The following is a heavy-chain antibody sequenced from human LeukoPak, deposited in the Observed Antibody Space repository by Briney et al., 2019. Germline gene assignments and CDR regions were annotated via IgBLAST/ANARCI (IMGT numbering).Heavy chain of an antibody. CDR3: ARRIDSSGWPVELFDY. CDR1: GGSFSGYY. D-gene: IGHD6-19*01. V-gene: IGHV4-34*01. Sequence: PSETLSLTCAVYGGSFSGYYWSWIRQPPGKGLEWIGEINHSGSTNYNPSLKSRVTISVDTSKNQFSLKLSSVTAADTAVYYCARRIDSSGWPVELFDYWGQGTLVTVSS. CDR2: INHSGST. J-gene: IGHJ4*02.